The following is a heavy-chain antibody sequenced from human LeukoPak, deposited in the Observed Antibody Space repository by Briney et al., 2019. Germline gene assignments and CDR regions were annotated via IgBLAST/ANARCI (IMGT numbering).Heavy chain of an antibody. J-gene: IGHJ3*02. CDR3: ARAKGRLLSAFDI. D-gene: IGHD2-21*02. CDR2: ISSNGGST. CDR1: GFTFSYYA. Sequence: GGSLRLSCAASGFTFSYYAMHWVRQAPGKGLEYVSAISSNGGSTYYANSVKGRFTISRDNSKNTLYLQMGSLRAEDMAAYYCARAKGRLLSAFDIWGHGTMVTVSS. V-gene: IGHV3-64*01.